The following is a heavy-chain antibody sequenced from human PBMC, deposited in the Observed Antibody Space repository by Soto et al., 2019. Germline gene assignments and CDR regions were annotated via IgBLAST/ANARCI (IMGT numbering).Heavy chain of an antibody. CDR2: IDPRSGAS. J-gene: IGHJ4*02. V-gene: IGHV1-2*02. CDR3: ARDNYGALDY. D-gene: IGHD2-21*01. Sequence: QVQLVQSGADVKRPGASVRVSCKPSGYPFTDLYIHWVRLAPGLGLEWMGWIDPRSGASRKTQKFQGRFTLTRDTSTSTAYMELFSLRSDDTAVYYCARDNYGALDYWGQGTLVTVSS. CDR1: GYPFTDLY.